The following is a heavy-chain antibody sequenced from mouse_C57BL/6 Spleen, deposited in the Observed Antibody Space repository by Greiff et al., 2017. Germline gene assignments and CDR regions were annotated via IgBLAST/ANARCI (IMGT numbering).Heavy chain of an antibody. Sequence: EVQLQQSGPELVKPGASVKISCKASGYSFTGYYMNWVKQSPEKSLEWIGEINPSTGGTTYNQKFKAKATLTVDKSSSTAYMQLKSLTSEDSAVYYCALSTMVTTGGYFDYWGQGTTLTVSS. J-gene: IGHJ2*01. V-gene: IGHV1-42*01. D-gene: IGHD2-2*01. CDR2: INPSTGGT. CDR1: GYSFTGYY. CDR3: ALSTMVTTGGYFDY.